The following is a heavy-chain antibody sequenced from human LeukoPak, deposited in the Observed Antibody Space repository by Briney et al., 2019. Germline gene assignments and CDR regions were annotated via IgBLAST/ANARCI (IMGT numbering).Heavy chain of an antibody. J-gene: IGHJ4*02. Sequence: GGSLRLSCAASGFTFSSYAMSWVRQAPGKGLEWVSSISSSSSYIYYADSVKGRFTISRDNAKNSLYLQMNSLRAEDTAVYYCARAVPVTTGDYWGQGTLVTVSS. D-gene: IGHD4-11*01. CDR2: ISSSSSYI. CDR3: ARAVPVTTGDY. V-gene: IGHV3-21*01. CDR1: GFTFSSYA.